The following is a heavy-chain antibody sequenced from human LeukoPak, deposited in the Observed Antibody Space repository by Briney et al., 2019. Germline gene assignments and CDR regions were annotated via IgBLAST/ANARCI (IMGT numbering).Heavy chain of an antibody. CDR3: ARVIAARRGFDY. V-gene: IGHV4-30-2*01. J-gene: IGHJ4*02. D-gene: IGHD6-6*01. CDR1: GGSISSGGYY. Sequence: SQTLSLTCTVSGGSISSGGYYWSWIRQPPGKGLEWIGYIYHSGSTYYNPSLKSRVTISVDRSKNQFSLKLSSVTAADTAVYYCARVIAARRGFDYWGQGTLVTVYS. CDR2: IYHSGST.